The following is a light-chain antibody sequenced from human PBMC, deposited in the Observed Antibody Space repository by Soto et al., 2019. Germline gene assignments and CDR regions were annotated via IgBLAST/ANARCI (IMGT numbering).Light chain of an antibody. CDR3: QQADSFPLT. CDR2: SAS. J-gene: IGKJ4*01. CDR1: QDIASW. Sequence: DIQLTQSPASVSASVGDRVTITCRASQDIASWLAWCQQKPGKAPNLLIYSASSLQSGVPSRFSGDGSETEFTLTISSLQPEDFATYYCQQADSFPLTFGGGTKVEL. V-gene: IGKV1-12*01.